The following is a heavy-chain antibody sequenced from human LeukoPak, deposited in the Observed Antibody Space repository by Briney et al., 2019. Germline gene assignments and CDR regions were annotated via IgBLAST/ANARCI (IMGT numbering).Heavy chain of an antibody. D-gene: IGHD3-22*01. CDR1: GYSFTSYW. CDR3: ARQGSGYYDIRGYYANNFDY. Sequence: LGESLKISCKGSGYSFTSYWIGWVRQMPGKGLEWMGIIYPGDSDTRYSPSFQGQVTISADKSISTAYLQWSSLKASDTAMYYCARQGSGYYDIRGYYANNFDYWGQGTLVTVSS. CDR2: IYPGDSDT. V-gene: IGHV5-51*01. J-gene: IGHJ4*02.